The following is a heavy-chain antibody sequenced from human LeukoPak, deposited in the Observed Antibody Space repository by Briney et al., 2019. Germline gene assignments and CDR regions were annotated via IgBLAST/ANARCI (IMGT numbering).Heavy chain of an antibody. D-gene: IGHD6-19*01. V-gene: IGHV3-23*01. Sequence: PGGSLRLSCGASGFIFNTYAIYWVRQAPGKGLEWVSGICGSGGCTYYADSVKGRVTISRDNSTNTVYLQMNSLTADDTAVYYCAKTTVGYSSGRYPGWPADCWGQGALVTVSS. CDR2: ICGSGGCT. CDR3: AKTTVGYSSGRYPGWPADC. J-gene: IGHJ4*02. CDR1: GFIFNTYA.